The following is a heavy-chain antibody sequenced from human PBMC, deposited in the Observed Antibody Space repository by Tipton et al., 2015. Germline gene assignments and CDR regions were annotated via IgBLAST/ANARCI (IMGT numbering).Heavy chain of an antibody. CDR2: ISYTDGA. D-gene: IGHD5-12*01. CDR3: ARVKAGYSGYVA. Sequence: TLSLTCTVSGGSVTSGSYYWSWIRQPPGKGLEWIGYISYTDGAHYNPALKSRITISLNTSKNQFSLIMSSVTAADTAVYFCARVKAGYSGYVAWGRGTLVTVSS. CDR1: GGSVTSGSYY. V-gene: IGHV4-61*01. J-gene: IGHJ4*02.